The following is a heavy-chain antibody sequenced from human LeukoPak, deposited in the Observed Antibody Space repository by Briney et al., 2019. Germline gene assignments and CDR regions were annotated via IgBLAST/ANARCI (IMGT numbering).Heavy chain of an antibody. V-gene: IGHV4-31*03. CDR2: IYYSGST. CDR3: ARRLLGYSNGGGGFDY. D-gene: IGHD4-11*01. CDR1: GGSINSGGYY. J-gene: IGHJ4*02. Sequence: SETLSLTCSVSGGSINSGGYYWSWIRQHPGKGLEWIGYIYYSGSTYYNPSLKSRVSILVDTSKNQFSLKLSSVTAADTAVYYCARRLLGYSNGGGGFDYWGQGTLVTVSS.